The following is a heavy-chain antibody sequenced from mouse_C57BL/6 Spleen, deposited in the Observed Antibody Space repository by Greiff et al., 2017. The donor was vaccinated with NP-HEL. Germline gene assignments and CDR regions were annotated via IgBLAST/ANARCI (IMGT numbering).Heavy chain of an antibody. CDR2: IRLKSDNYAT. J-gene: IGHJ2*01. CDR3: TANYYGSDYFDY. D-gene: IGHD1-1*01. V-gene: IGHV6-3*01. CDR1: GFTFSNYW. Sequence: EVKVEESGGGLVQPGGSMKLSCVASGFTFSNYWMNWVRQSPEKGLEWVAQIRLKSDNYATHYAESVKGRFTISRDDSKSSVYLQMNNLRAEDTGIYYCTANYYGSDYFDYWGQGTTLTVSS.